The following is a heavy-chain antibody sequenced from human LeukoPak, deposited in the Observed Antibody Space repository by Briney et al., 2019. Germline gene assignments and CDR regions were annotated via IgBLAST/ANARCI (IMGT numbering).Heavy chain of an antibody. D-gene: IGHD2-2*01. CDR2: IIPILGIA. Sequence: GSPVKVSCKASGGTFSSYAISWVRQAPGQGLEWMGRIIPILGIANYAQKFQGRVTITADKSTSTAYMELSSLRSEDTAVYYCARTPEGYCSSTSCQPTDYYYYYGMDVWGQGTTVTVSS. J-gene: IGHJ6*02. CDR3: ARTPEGYCSSTSCQPTDYYYYYGMDV. CDR1: GGTFSSYA. V-gene: IGHV1-69*04.